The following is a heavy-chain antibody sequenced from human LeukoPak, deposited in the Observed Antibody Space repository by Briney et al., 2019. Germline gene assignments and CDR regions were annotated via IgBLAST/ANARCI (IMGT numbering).Heavy chain of an antibody. CDR2: IYYNGRT. CDR3: ARGSVATWFSHSLAYTEYFQH. V-gene: IGHV4-59*01. Sequence: SETLSLTCTVSGGSINTYYWSWIRQPPGRGLEYIGYIYYNGRTDYNPSLKSRVTISIDTSKNQFSLKLSSVTAADTAVYYCARGSVATWFSHSLAYTEYFQHWGQGTLVTVAS. CDR1: GGSINTYY. D-gene: IGHD3-9*01. J-gene: IGHJ1*01.